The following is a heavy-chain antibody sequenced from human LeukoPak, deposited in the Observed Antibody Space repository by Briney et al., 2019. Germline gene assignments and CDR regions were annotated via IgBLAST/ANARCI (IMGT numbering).Heavy chain of an antibody. CDR2: IYYSGST. J-gene: IGHJ4*02. V-gene: IGHV4-39*01. CDR1: GGSISSSSYY. Sequence: PSETLSLTCTVSGGSISSSSYYWGWIRQPPGKGLEWIGSIYYSGSTYYNPSLKSRVTISVDTSKNQFSLKLSSVTAADTAVYYRARGQPPPSFIAVASGAFGFDYWGQGTLVTVSS. D-gene: IGHD6-19*01. CDR3: ARGQPPPSFIAVASGAFGFDY.